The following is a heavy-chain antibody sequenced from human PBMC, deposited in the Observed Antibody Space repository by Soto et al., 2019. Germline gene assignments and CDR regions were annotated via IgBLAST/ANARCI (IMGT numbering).Heavy chain of an antibody. D-gene: IGHD4-17*01. CDR1: GFTFSDAW. Sequence: GGSLRLSCAASGFTFSDAWMSWVRQAPGKGLEWVGRIKSKTDGGTTDYAAPVKGRFTISRDDSKNTLYLQMNSLKTEDTAVYYCTTMTTVTTFDYYGMDFWGQGTTVTVS. J-gene: IGHJ6*02. CDR2: IKSKTDGGTT. CDR3: TTMTTVTTFDYYGMDF. V-gene: IGHV3-15*01.